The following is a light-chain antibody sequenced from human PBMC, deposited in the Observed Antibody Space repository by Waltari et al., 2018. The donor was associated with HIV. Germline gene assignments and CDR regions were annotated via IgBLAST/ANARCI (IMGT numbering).Light chain of an antibody. V-gene: IGLV3-21*02. J-gene: IGLJ1*01. CDR1: NIGSKS. CDR2: DDS. CDR3: QVWDSGSDHYV. Sequence: SYVLTQPPSVSVAPGQTARITCGGNNIGSKSVHWYQQKPGQAPVLAVYDDSDRHSGIPERFAGSNSGNTATLTISRVEAGDEADYYCQVWDSGSDHYVFGTGTKVTVL.